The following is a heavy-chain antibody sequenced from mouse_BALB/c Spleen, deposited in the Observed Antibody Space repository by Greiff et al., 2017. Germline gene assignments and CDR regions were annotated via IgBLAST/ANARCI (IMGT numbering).Heavy chain of an antibody. CDR1: GYSITSGYY. CDR2: ISYDGSN. V-gene: IGHV3-6*02. CDR3: AREAYGNYAMDY. Sequence: EVKLQESGPGLVKPSQSLSLTCSVTGYSITSGYYWNWIRQFPGNKLEWMGYISYDGSNNYNPSLKNRISITRDTSKNQFFLKLNSVTTEDTATYYCAREAYGNYAMDYWGQGTSVTVSS. D-gene: IGHD2-1*01. J-gene: IGHJ4*01.